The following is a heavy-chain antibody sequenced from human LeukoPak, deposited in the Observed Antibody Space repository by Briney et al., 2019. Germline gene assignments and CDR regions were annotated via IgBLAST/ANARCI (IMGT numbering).Heavy chain of an antibody. CDR1: GGSFSGYY. D-gene: IGHD3-3*01. CDR2: INHSGST. Sequence: SETLSLTCAVYGGSFSGYYWSWIRQPPGKGLEWIGEINHSGSTNYNPSLKSRVTISVDTSKNQFSLKLSSVTAADTAVYYCARAPTGSYDFWSGYYTHFDYWGQGTLVTVSS. V-gene: IGHV4-34*01. J-gene: IGHJ4*02. CDR3: ARAPTGSYDFWSGYYTHFDY.